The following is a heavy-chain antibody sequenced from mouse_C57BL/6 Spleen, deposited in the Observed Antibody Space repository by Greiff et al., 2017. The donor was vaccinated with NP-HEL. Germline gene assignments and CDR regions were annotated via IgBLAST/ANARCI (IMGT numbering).Heavy chain of an antibody. D-gene: IGHD2-13*01. Sequence: VQLQESGAELVRPGASVTLSCKASGYTFTDYEMHWVKQTPVHGLEWIGAIDPETGGTAYNQKFKGKAILTADKSSSTAYMELRSLTSEDSAVYYLTRGDDGDYVYYFDYWGQGTTLTVSS. CDR1: GYTFTDYE. CDR2: IDPETGGT. J-gene: IGHJ2*01. V-gene: IGHV1-15*01. CDR3: TRGDDGDYVYYFDY.